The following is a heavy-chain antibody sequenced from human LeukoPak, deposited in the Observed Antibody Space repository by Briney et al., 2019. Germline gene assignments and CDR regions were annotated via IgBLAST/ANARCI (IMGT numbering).Heavy chain of an antibody. D-gene: IGHD7-27*01. CDR2: IIPIFGTA. Sequence: ASVKVSCKASVSTFSSYAISWVRQAPGQGLEWMGGIIPIFGTANYAQKFQGRVTITADESTSTAYMELSSLRSEDTAVYYCARDRTINWGFNYFDYWGQGTLVTVSS. V-gene: IGHV1-69*13. CDR1: VSTFSSYA. CDR3: ARDRTINWGFNYFDY. J-gene: IGHJ4*02.